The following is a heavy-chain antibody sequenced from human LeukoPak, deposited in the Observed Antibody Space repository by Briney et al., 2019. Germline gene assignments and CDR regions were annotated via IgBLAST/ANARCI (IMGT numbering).Heavy chain of an antibody. CDR2: ISAYNGNT. Sequence: SVSLSCKASGYTFTSYGISWVRQAPGQGLEWMGWISAYNGNTNYAQKLQGRVTMTTDTSTSTAYMELRSLRSDDTAVYYCARDPGATYYYDSSGYPFDYWGQGTLVTVS. V-gene: IGHV1-18*01. D-gene: IGHD3-22*01. CDR1: GYTFTSYG. CDR3: ARDPGATYYYDSSGYPFDY. J-gene: IGHJ4*02.